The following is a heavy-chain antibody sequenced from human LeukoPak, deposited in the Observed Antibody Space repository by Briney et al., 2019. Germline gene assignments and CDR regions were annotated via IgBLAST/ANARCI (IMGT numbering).Heavy chain of an antibody. V-gene: IGHV1-46*01. D-gene: IGHD3-9*01. CDR2: INPSHGIT. CDR1: GYTFTNYY. Sequence: ASVRISCKASGYTFTNYYIHLVRQAPGQGLEWMGIINPSHGITTCAQKFQGRVTITRDTSTSTVYMELSSLRSEDTAVYYCARGQLRYYDWAPFDIWGQGTMVTVSS. J-gene: IGHJ3*02. CDR3: ARGQLRYYDWAPFDI.